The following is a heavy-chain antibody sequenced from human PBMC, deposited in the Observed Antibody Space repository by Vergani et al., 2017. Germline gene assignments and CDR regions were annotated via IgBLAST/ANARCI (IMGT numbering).Heavy chain of an antibody. V-gene: IGHV4-61*02. D-gene: IGHD3-16*02. CDR2: IFSNGTT. J-gene: IGHJ5*02. CDR1: GGSVRTSIGYY. CDR3: ARDKENDYVWGSYRYFDP. Sequence: QVQLQESGPGLVKPSQTLSLSCTVSGGSVRTSIGYYWTWIRQPAGKTLEWIGEIFSNGTTNYNPSFKNRVTMSVDTSKNQFSLKLNSVTAADTAVYYCARDKENDYVWGSYRYFDPWGQGTLVTVSS.